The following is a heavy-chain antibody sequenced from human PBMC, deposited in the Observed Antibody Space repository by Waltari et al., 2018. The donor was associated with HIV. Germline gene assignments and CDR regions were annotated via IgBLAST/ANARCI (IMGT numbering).Heavy chain of an antibody. CDR1: GFTSSDYY. D-gene: IGHD3-22*01. Sequence: QVHLVESGGGLVQPGGCLRLPCAASGFTSSDYYMSWIRQAPGTGTEGVSYMSRSGSSIYCEDYVKGRFAVSRDNCKNSLYLQMNSLRGEDTAVYYCARDVRLVRGVLYYDDSSGYYSDYWGQGTLVTVSS. J-gene: IGHJ4*02. CDR3: ARDVRLVRGVLYYDDSSGYYSDY. V-gene: IGHV3-11*01. CDR2: MSRSGSSI.